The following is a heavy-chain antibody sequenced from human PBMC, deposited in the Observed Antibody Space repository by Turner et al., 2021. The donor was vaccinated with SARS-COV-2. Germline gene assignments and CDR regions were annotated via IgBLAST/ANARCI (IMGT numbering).Heavy chain of an antibody. CDR2: ISDDGINK. D-gene: IGHD6-13*01. CDR3: AKDLGQLDWFDP. Sequence: QVQLVESGGGVVQPGRSLRLSCAASGFTFSRYSMHWVRQAPGKWRGWLAVISDDGINKYYANSGKSRFTISRDNSKNTLYLQMNSLRAEDTSVYYCAKDLGQLDWFDPWGQGTLVTVSS. CDR1: GFTFSRYS. J-gene: IGHJ5*02. V-gene: IGHV3-30*18.